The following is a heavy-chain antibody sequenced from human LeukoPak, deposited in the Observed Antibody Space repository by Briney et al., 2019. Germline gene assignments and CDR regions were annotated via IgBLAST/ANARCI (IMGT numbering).Heavy chain of an antibody. D-gene: IGHD2-15*01. V-gene: IGHV3-7*01. CDR2: IKQDGSEK. J-gene: IGHJ5*02. CDR1: GFTFSSYS. Sequence: PGGSLRLSCAASGFTFSSYSMNWVRQAPGKGLEWVANIKQDGSEKYYVDSVKGRFTISRDNAKNSLYLQMNSLRAEDTAVYYCARTVVAATLGWFDPWGQGTLVTVSS. CDR3: ARTVVAATLGWFDP.